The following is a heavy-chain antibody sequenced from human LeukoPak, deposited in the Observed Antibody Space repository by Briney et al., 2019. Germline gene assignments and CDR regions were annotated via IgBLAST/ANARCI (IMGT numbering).Heavy chain of an antibody. CDR3: ARAGIAVAGTRSFFDY. V-gene: IGHV4-34*01. J-gene: IGHJ4*02. CDR1: GGSFSGYY. D-gene: IGHD6-19*01. CDR2: INHSGST. Sequence: PSETLSLTCAVYGGSFSGYYWSWIRQPPGKGLEWIGEINHSGSTNYNPSLKSRVTISVDMSKNQFSLKLSSVTAADTAVYYCARAGIAVAGTRSFFDYWGRGTLVTVSS.